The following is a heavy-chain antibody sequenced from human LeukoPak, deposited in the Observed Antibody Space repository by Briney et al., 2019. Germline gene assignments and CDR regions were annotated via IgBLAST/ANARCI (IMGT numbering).Heavy chain of an antibody. Sequence: SETQSLTCAVYGGSFSGYYWSWIRQPPGKGLEWIGEINHSGSTNYNPSLKSRVTISVDTSKNQFSLKLSSVTAADTAVYYCARVWPSYYDSSGYRDYWGQGTLVTVSS. CDR1: GGSFSGYY. CDR2: INHSGST. CDR3: ARVWPSYYDSSGYRDY. J-gene: IGHJ4*02. V-gene: IGHV4-34*01. D-gene: IGHD3-22*01.